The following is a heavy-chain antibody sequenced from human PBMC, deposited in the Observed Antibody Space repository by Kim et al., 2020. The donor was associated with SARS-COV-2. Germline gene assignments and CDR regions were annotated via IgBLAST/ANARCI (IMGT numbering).Heavy chain of an antibody. Sequence: GGSLRLSCAASGFTFSSYAMHWVRQAPGKGLEWVAVISYDGSNKYYADSVKGRFTISRDNSKNTLYLQMNSLRAEDTAVYYCARDREYYGSGSTDYWGQGTLVTVSS. D-gene: IGHD3-10*01. J-gene: IGHJ4*02. CDR1: GFTFSSYA. V-gene: IGHV3-30*04. CDR2: ISYDGSNK. CDR3: ARDREYYGSGSTDY.